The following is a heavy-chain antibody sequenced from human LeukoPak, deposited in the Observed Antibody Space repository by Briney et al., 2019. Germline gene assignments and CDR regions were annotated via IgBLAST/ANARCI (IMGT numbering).Heavy chain of an antibody. V-gene: IGHV4-31*03. Sequence: SETLSLTCTVSGGSFSSGGYYWSWIRQHPGKGLEWIGYIYYSGSTYYNPSLKSRVTISVDTSKNQFSLKLSSVTAADTAVYYCVRTSHYYYYYMDVWGKGTTVTVSS. CDR3: VRTSHYYYYYMDV. D-gene: IGHD1-14*01. J-gene: IGHJ6*03. CDR2: IYYSGST. CDR1: GGSFSSGGYY.